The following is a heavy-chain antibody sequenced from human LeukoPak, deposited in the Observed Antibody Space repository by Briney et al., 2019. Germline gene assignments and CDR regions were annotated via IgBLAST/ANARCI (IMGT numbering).Heavy chain of an antibody. CDR2: INPNTGGT. CDR1: GYTFSGSY. CDR3: ARDYHDSSGHTYYFDN. J-gene: IGHJ4*02. D-gene: IGHD3-22*01. Sequence: ASVKVSCKASGYTFSGSYVHWVRQAPGHGLEWMGWINPNTGGTTYAQEFQGRVTMTRDTSISTAYMELSSLRSDDTAVYYCARDYHDSSGHTYYFDNWGQGTLVTVSS. V-gene: IGHV1-2*02.